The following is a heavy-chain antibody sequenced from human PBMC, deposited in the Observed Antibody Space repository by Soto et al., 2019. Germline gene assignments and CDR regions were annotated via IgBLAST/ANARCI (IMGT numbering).Heavy chain of an antibody. CDR2: ISNDESNK. Sequence: QVQLVESGGGVVQPGRSLRLSCAASGFTFSSYGMHWVRQAPGKGLEWVAVISNDESNKYYEDSVKGRFTISRDNSKNTLYLQMNSLRAEDTAVYYCAKMYSSGWYSDYWGQGTLVTVSS. J-gene: IGHJ4*02. CDR3: AKMYSSGWYSDY. V-gene: IGHV3-30*18. CDR1: GFTFSSYG. D-gene: IGHD6-19*01.